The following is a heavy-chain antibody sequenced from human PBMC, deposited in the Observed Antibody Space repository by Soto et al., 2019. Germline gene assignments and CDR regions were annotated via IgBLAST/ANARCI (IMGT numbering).Heavy chain of an antibody. CDR2: IIPIFGTA. CDR1: GGTFSIYA. CDR3: ARGHCSGGSCYLYNY. D-gene: IGHD2-15*01. J-gene: IGHJ4*02. V-gene: IGHV1-69*06. Sequence: AASVMVSCKTSGGTFSIYAISRVRQAPGQGLEWMGGIIPIFGTANYAQKFQGRVTITADKSTSTAYMELSSLRSEDTAVYYCARGHCSGGSCYLYNYWGQGTLVTVSS.